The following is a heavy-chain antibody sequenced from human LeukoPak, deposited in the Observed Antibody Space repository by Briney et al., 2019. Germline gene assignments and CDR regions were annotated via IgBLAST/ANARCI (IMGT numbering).Heavy chain of an antibody. CDR1: GFTFSSYG. V-gene: IGHV3-30*02. CDR2: IRYDGSNK. CDR3: AKEKYFWSGPMDV. J-gene: IGHJ6*04. Sequence: GGSLRLSRAASGFTFSSYGMHWVRQAPGKGLEWVAFIRYDGSNKYYADSVKGRFTISRDNSKNTLYLQMNSLRAEDTAVYYCAKEKYFWSGPMDVWGKGTTVTVSS. D-gene: IGHD3-3*01.